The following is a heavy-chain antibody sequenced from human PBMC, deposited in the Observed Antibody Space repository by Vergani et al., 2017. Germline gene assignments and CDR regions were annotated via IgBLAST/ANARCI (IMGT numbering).Heavy chain of an antibody. CDR1: GGSISSYY. V-gene: IGHV4-59*01. J-gene: IGHJ6*03. CDR2: IYYSGST. Sequence: QVQLQESGPGLVKPSETLSLTCTVSGGSISSYYWSWIRQPPGKGLEWIGYIYYSGSTNYNPSLKSRVTISVDTSKKQFSLKLSSVTAADTAVYSFARGSRYVTLGWYYYYMDVWGKGTTVTVSS. D-gene: IGHD1-14*01. CDR3: ARGSRYVTLGWYYYYMDV.